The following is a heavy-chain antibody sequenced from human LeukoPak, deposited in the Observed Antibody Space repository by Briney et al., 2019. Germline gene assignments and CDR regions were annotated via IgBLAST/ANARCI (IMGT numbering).Heavy chain of an antibody. Sequence: KTGGSLRLSCAASGFTFSSYSMNWVRQAPGKGLEWVSSISSSSTYIYYADSVKGRFTISRNNAKNSLYLQMNSLRAEDTAVYYCARGDSAYDPWFYWGQGTLVTVSS. D-gene: IGHD5-12*01. V-gene: IGHV3-21*01. CDR3: ARGDSAYDPWFY. J-gene: IGHJ4*02. CDR1: GFTFSSYS. CDR2: ISSSSTYI.